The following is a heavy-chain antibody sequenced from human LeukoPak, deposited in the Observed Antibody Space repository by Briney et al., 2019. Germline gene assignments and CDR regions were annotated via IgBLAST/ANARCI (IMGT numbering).Heavy chain of an antibody. CDR1: GFSFSSYW. CDR2: IKQDESER. Sequence: GGSLRLSCEGSGFSFSSYWMTWVRQSPGKGPEWVANIKQDESERYTVDSVKGRFTISRDNAKNSVYLHMNSLRAEDTAVYYCARDSPMITFGGGAFDIWGQGTMVTVSS. V-gene: IGHV3-7*01. CDR3: ARDSPMITFGGGAFDI. D-gene: IGHD3-16*01. J-gene: IGHJ3*02.